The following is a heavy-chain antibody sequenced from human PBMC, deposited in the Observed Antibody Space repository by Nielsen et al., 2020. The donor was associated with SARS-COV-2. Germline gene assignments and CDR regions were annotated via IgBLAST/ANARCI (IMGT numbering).Heavy chain of an antibody. CDR3: ARHSEWELLIDY. CDR2: IYYSGST. D-gene: IGHD1-26*01. Sequence: SETLSLTCTVSGGSISSGSYYWGWIRQPPGKGLEWIGSIYYSGSTYYNPSLKSRVTISVDTSKNQFSLKLSSVTAADTAVYYCARHSEWELLIDYWGQGTLVTVSS. V-gene: IGHV4-39*01. J-gene: IGHJ4*02. CDR1: GGSISSGSYY.